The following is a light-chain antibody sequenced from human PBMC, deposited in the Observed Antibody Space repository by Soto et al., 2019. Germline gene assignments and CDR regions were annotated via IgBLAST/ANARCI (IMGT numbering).Light chain of an antibody. V-gene: IGKV1-5*01. CDR2: DAS. J-gene: IGKJ1*01. CDR3: QQYNSYSST. CDR1: QSIGNW. Sequence: DIQMTQSPSTLSASVGDRVTITCRASQSIGNWLAWYQQKPGKAPKLLIYDASSLKSGVPSRFSGSGSGTEFTLTISSLQPDDFATYYCQQYNSYSSTFGHGTKVEVK.